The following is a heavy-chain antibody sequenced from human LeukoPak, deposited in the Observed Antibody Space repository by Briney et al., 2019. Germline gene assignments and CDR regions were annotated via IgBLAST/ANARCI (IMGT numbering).Heavy chain of an antibody. CDR2: IYYSGNT. CDR3: ARSTGSTMFIDY. CDR1: GGSISPYY. V-gene: IGHV4-59*01. J-gene: IGHJ4*02. Sequence: NPSETLSLTCTVSGGSISPYYWSWIRQPPGKGLEWLGYIYYSGNTDHNPSLKSRVAISVDTAKNQFSLKLSSVTAADTAVYYCARSTGSTMFIDYWGQGTLVTVSS. D-gene: IGHD3-10*02.